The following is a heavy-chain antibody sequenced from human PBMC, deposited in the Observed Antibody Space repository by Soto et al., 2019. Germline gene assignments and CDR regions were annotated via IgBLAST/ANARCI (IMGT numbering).Heavy chain of an antibody. CDR2: INPNSGGT. CDR3: ARDQWIEAHAFDI. CDR1: GYTFAGYY. D-gene: IGHD5-12*01. Sequence: ASVKVSCKASGYTFAGYYMQWVRQAPGQGLEWMGWINPNSGGTNYAQKFQGWVTMTRDTSISTAYMELSRLRSDDTAVYYCARDQWIEAHAFDIWGQGTMVTVSS. V-gene: IGHV1-2*04. J-gene: IGHJ3*02.